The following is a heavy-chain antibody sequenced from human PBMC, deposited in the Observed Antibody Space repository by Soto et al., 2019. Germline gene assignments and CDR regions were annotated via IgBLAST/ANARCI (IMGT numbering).Heavy chain of an antibody. V-gene: IGHV3-23*01. J-gene: IGHJ5*02. CDR1: GFTFSGYA. Sequence: EVQLLESGGGLVQPGGSLRLSCAASGFTFSGYAMSWVRQAPGKGLEWVSAIGSGSPFYADSVKGRFTISRDNANSLLYPQMNSLRADDTAVYFCAQDLGSSWYHYNSFAPGGQGTLVTVSS. D-gene: IGHD6-13*01. CDR2: IGSGSP. CDR3: AQDLGSSWYHYNSFAP.